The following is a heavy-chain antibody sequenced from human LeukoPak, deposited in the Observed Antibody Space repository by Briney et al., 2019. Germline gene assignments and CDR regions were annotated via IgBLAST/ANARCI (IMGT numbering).Heavy chain of an antibody. CDR1: GVSISGNY. CDR2: IYYSGST. J-gene: IGHJ6*03. Sequence: SETLSLTCTVSGVSISGNYWSWIRQPPGKGLEWIGYIYYSGSTNYNPSLKSRVTISLDTSKNQFSLKLSSVTAADTAVYYCARDRVGQQLVGRNYYYYYMDIWGKGTTVTISS. CDR3: ARDRVGQQLVGRNYYYYYMDI. V-gene: IGHV4-59*01. D-gene: IGHD6-13*01.